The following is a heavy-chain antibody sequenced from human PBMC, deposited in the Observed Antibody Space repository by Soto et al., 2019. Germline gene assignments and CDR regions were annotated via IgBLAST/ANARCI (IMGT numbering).Heavy chain of an antibody. V-gene: IGHV1-2*02. J-gene: IGHJ4*02. CDR2: INPNSGGT. Sequence: ASVKVSCKASGYTFTGYYMHWVRQAPGQGLEWMGWINPNSGGTNYAQKFQGRVTMTRNTSISTAYMELSSLRSEDTAVYYCARLSPRRYCSGGSCYPPFGYWGQGTLVTVS. D-gene: IGHD2-15*01. CDR1: GYTFTGYY. CDR3: ARLSPRRYCSGGSCYPPFGY.